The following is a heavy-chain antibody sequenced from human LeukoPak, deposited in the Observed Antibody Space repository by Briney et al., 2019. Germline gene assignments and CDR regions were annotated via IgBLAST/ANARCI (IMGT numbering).Heavy chain of an antibody. J-gene: IGHJ4*02. CDR2: ISSRSTII. CDR1: GFIFSSYS. Sequence: GGSLRLSCAASGFIFSSYSMNWVRQAPGKGLEWVSYISSRSTIIYYAESVKGRFSISRDNSKNTLYLQMNSLRTEDTAVYYCAKDRAHYSSRPYYFDYWGQGTLVTVSS. CDR3: AKDRAHYSSRPYYFDY. D-gene: IGHD6-13*01. V-gene: IGHV3-48*01.